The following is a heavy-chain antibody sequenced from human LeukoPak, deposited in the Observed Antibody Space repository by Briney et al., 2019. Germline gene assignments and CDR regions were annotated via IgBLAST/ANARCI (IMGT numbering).Heavy chain of an antibody. Sequence: SETLSLTCTVSGGSISSGGYYWSWIRQPPGKGLEWIGEINHSGSTNYNPSLKSRVTISVDTSKNQFSLKLSSVTAADTAVYYCARHFGRGITIFGVANYYYYGMDVWGQGTTVTVSS. CDR2: INHSGST. J-gene: IGHJ6*02. CDR1: GGSISSGGYY. V-gene: IGHV4-39*01. D-gene: IGHD3-3*01. CDR3: ARHFGRGITIFGVANYYYYGMDV.